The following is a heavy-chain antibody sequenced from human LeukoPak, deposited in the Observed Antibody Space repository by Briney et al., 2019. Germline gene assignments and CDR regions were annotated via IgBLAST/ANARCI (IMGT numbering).Heavy chain of an antibody. CDR3: ARDHLASGSYYTFDY. CDR1: GFTFSSYA. CDR2: ISYDGSNK. D-gene: IGHD1-26*01. V-gene: IGHV3-30-3*01. Sequence: PGGSLRLSCVASGFTFSSYAMHWVRQAPGKGLEWVAVISYDGSNKYYADSVKGRFTISRDNSKNTLYLQMKSLRAEDTAVYYCARDHLASGSYYTFDYWGQGTLATVSS. J-gene: IGHJ4*02.